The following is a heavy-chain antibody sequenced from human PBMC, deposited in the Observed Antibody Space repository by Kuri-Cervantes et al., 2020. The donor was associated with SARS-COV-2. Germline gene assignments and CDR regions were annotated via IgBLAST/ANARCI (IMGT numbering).Heavy chain of an antibody. CDR3: AGGLTTVPPSYYYYMDV. J-gene: IGHJ6*03. Sequence: SETLSLTCAVYGGSFSGYYWSWIRQPPGKGLEWIGEINHSGSTNYNPSLKSRVTISVDTSKNQFSLKLSSVTAADTGVYNCAGGLTTVPPSYYYYMDVWGKGTTVTVSS. CDR1: GGSFSGYY. V-gene: IGHV4-34*01. D-gene: IGHD4-17*01. CDR2: INHSGST.